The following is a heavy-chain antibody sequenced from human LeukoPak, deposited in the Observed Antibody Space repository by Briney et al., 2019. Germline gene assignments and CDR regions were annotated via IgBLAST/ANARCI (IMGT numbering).Heavy chain of an antibody. CDR2: ISWNSGGI. CDR3: AKDMGIAATNYGMDV. Sequence: GRSLRLSGAASGFTFDDYAMPWVRQAPGKGLEGVSGISWNSGGIAYADSVKGRFAISRDNAKNSLYLQMNRLRPEEPALYYCAKDMGIAATNYGMDVWGQGTTVTVSS. V-gene: IGHV3-9*01. D-gene: IGHD2-15*01. CDR1: GFTFDDYA. J-gene: IGHJ6*02.